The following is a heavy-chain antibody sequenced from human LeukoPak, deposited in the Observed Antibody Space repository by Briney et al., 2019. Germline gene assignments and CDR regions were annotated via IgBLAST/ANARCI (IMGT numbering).Heavy chain of an antibody. CDR1: GFTFSSYG. CDR2: ISGSGDSI. D-gene: IGHD6-19*01. CDR3: AKATSVSWSSGWYFDY. Sequence: PGGSLRLSCAASGFTFSSYGMHWVRQAPGKGLEWVSGISGSGDSIYYADSVKGRFTISRDNSKNTLYLQMNSLRAEDTAVYYCAKATSVSWSSGWYFDYWGQGTLVTVSS. J-gene: IGHJ4*02. V-gene: IGHV3-23*01.